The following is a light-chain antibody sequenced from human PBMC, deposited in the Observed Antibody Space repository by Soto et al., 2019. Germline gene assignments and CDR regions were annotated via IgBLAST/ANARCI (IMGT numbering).Light chain of an antibody. Sequence: QSALTQPRSVSGSPGQSVTISCTGTSSDVGGYNFVSWYQQHPGKAPKVMIYDVSNRPSGVSNRFSGSKSGNTASLTIAGLQAEDEAEYYCSSYTNVIFGGGTKLTVL. J-gene: IGLJ2*01. CDR2: DVS. CDR1: SSDVGGYNF. V-gene: IGLV2-11*01. CDR3: SSYTNVI.